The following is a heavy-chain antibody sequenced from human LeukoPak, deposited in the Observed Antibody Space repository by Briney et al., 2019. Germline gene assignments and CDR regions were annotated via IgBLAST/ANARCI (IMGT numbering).Heavy chain of an antibody. V-gene: IGHV4-34*01. CDR3: ARDYYYDSSGYYAPPYYFDY. Sequence: SETLSLTCAVYGVSFSGYYWSWIRQPPGKGLEWIGEINHSGSTNYNPSLKSRVTISVDTSKNQFSLKLSSVTAADTAVYYCARDYYYDSSGYYAPPYYFDYWGQGTLVTVSS. CDR1: GVSFSGYY. J-gene: IGHJ4*02. CDR2: INHSGST. D-gene: IGHD3-22*01.